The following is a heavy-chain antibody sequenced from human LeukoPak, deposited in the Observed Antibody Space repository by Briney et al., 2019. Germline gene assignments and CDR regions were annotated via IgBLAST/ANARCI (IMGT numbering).Heavy chain of an antibody. Sequence: SETLSLTCTVSGGSISSYYWSWIRQPAGKGLERIGRIYTSGSTNYNPPLKSRVTMSVDTSKNQFSLKLSSVTAADTAVYYCARAGYIVGATLFYYWGQGTLVTVSS. CDR3: ARAGYIVGATLFYY. D-gene: IGHD1-26*01. CDR1: GGSISSYY. J-gene: IGHJ4*02. V-gene: IGHV4-4*07. CDR2: IYTSGST.